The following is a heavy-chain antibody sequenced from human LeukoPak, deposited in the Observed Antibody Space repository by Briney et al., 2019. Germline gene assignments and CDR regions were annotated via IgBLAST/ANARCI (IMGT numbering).Heavy chain of an antibody. Sequence: GGTLRLSCAASGFTFSSYWMTWVRQAPGKGLEWVANIKQDGSEKNYVDSVKGRFTISRDNAKNPLYLQMNSLRAEDTAVYYCARASAWSLLDYWGQGTLVTVSS. CDR1: GFTFSSYW. CDR2: IKQDGSEK. D-gene: IGHD6-19*01. V-gene: IGHV3-7*04. CDR3: ARASAWSLLDY. J-gene: IGHJ4*02.